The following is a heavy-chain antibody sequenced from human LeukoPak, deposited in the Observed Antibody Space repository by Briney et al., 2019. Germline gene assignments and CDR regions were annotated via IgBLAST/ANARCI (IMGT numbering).Heavy chain of an antibody. V-gene: IGHV4-4*07. CDR1: GGSISSYY. D-gene: IGHD2-15*01. J-gene: IGHJ4*02. Sequence: SETLSLTCTVSGGSISSYYWSWIRQPAGKGLEWIGRIYTSGSTNYNPSLKSRVTMSVDTSKNQFSLKLSSVTAADTAVYYCASGECSGGSCQFDYWGQGTLVTVSS. CDR3: ASGECSGGSCQFDY. CDR2: IYTSGST.